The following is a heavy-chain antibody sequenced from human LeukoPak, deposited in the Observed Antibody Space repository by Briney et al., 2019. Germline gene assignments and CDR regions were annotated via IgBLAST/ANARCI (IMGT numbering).Heavy chain of an antibody. CDR2: IYYTGNT. J-gene: IGHJ4*02. D-gene: IGHD4-11*01. V-gene: IGHV4-59*01. CDR1: GDSITNYF. CDR3: ASGYSNYGGIFDY. Sequence: AEPLSLTCTVSGDSITNYFWSWIRQPPGKGVEWIGYIYYTGNTNYKPSLKSRVTISGDTSTNQFSLRLRSVTAADTAVYYCASGYSNYGGIFDYWGQGTLVTVSS.